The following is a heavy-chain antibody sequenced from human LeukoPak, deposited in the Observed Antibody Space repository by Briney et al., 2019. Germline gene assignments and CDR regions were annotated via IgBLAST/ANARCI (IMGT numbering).Heavy chain of an antibody. V-gene: IGHV4-34*01. Sequence: SETLSLICAVYGGSFSGYYWSWIRQPPGKWLEWIGEINHSGSTNYNPSLKSRVTISVDTSKNQFSLKLSSVTAADTAVYYCARSHPHLDENHTKAPLDYWGQGTLVTVSS. J-gene: IGHJ4*02. CDR1: GGSFSGYY. D-gene: IGHD1-14*01. CDR2: INHSGST. CDR3: ARSHPHLDENHTKAPLDY.